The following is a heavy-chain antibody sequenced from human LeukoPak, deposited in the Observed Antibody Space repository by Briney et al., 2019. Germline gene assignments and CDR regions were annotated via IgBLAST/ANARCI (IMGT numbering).Heavy chain of an antibody. CDR1: GYTFTSNY. CDR3: ARDQEGFDY. CDR2: IYPRDGST. V-gene: IGHV1-46*01. J-gene: IGHJ4*02. Sequence: ASVKVSCKASGYTFTSNYIHWVRQVPGQGLEWMGMIYPRDGSTSYAQKFQGRVTVTRDTSTSTVHMELSGLRSEDTAVYCCARDQEGFDYWGQGTLVTVSS.